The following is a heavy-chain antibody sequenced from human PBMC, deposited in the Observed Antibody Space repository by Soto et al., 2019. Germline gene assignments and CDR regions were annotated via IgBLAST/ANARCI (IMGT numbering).Heavy chain of an antibody. CDR3: AKEGTGLYNAFDI. Sequence: QVELVESGGGVVRPGRSLRLSCAASRFPFSYYAMHWVRQAPGKGLEFVAVFLDDGSKYYADSVKGRFTISRDNSKKTVDLEMNNLRPEDTALYYCAKEGTGLYNAFDIWGQGTMVTVS. CDR1: RFPFSYYA. D-gene: IGHD3-10*01. V-gene: IGHV3-30*18. CDR2: FLDDGSK. J-gene: IGHJ3*02.